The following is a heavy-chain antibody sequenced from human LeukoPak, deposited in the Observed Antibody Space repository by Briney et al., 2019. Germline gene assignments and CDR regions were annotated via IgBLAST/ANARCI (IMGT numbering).Heavy chain of an antibody. Sequence: SETLSLTCTVSGGSISSSSYYWGWIRQPPGKGLEWIGSIYYSGSTYYNPSLKSRVTISVDTSKNQFSLKLSSVTAADTAVYYCARRARISIAVAGYFDYWGREPWSPSPQ. CDR3: ARRARISIAVAGYFDY. J-gene: IGHJ4*02. CDR1: GGSISSSSYY. CDR2: IYYSGST. D-gene: IGHD6-19*01. V-gene: IGHV4-39*01.